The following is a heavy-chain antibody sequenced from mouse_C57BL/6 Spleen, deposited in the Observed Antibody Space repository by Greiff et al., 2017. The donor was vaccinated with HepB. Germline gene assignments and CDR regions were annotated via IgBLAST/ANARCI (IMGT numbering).Heavy chain of an antibody. CDR1: GYSFTGYY. J-gene: IGHJ2*01. CDR3: ARWELWDVYYFDY. CDR2: INPSTGGT. Sequence: VQLQHSGPELVKPGASVKISCKASGYSFTGYYMNWVKQSPEKSLEWIGEINPSTGGTTYNQKFKAKATLTVDKSSSTAYMQLKSLTSEDSAVYYCARWELWDVYYFDYWGQGTTLTVSS. V-gene: IGHV1-42*01. D-gene: IGHD4-1*01.